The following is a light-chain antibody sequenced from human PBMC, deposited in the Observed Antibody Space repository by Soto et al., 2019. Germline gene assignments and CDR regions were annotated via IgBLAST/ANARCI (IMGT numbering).Light chain of an antibody. Sequence: EIVMTQSPATLSVSPGEIATLSCRASQSVSGNLAWYQLKPGQAPRLLIYDASTRATGIPARFSGSGSGTEFTLTNISPKSEDFAVYYCQQYNNWPRTFGQGTKVEIK. CDR1: QSVSGN. CDR2: DAS. J-gene: IGKJ1*01. V-gene: IGKV3-15*01. CDR3: QQYNNWPRT.